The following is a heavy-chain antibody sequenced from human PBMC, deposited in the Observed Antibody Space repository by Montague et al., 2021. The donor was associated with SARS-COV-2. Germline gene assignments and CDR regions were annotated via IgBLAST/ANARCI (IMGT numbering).Heavy chain of an antibody. V-gene: IGHV6-1*01. CDR2: TYYRSKWHN. D-gene: IGHD5-12*01. Sequence: CAISGDSVSGNSAAWTWIRQSPSNCLEWLGRTYYRSKWHNDYAVSVKSRITINPGTSKNQFSLQLKSVTPEGTAVYYCARGWVATIPHMDNWGQGSLVIVSS. CDR1: GDSVSGNSAA. J-gene: IGHJ4*02. CDR3: ARGWVATIPHMDN.